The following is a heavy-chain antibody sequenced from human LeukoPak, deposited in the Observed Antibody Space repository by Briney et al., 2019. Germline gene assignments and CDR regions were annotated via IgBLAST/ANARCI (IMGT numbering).Heavy chain of an antibody. CDR1: GYRFTIYW. Sequence: GESLKISCKGSGYRFTIYWIGWVRQMPGRGLEWIGIIYPGDSDIRYSPSFQGQVNISADKSISTAYLQWSSLKASGTAMYYCVRRTTGEYWGQGTLVTVSS. J-gene: IGHJ4*02. D-gene: IGHD7-27*01. CDR3: VRRTTGEY. V-gene: IGHV5-51*01. CDR2: IYPGDSDI.